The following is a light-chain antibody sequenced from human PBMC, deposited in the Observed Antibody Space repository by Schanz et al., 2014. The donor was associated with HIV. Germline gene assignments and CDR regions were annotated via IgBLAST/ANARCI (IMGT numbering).Light chain of an antibody. V-gene: IGLV1-40*01. Sequence: QSVLTQPPSVSGAPGQSVTISCSGSRSNIGTGSDVNWYLQFPGTAPKLLIFDVNNRPSGVPDRFSGSKSGTSASLAITGLQAEDEGDYYCQSFDRTMRGLVFGGGTKLTVL. CDR3: QSFDRTMRGLV. CDR2: DVN. CDR1: RSNIGTGSD. J-gene: IGLJ2*01.